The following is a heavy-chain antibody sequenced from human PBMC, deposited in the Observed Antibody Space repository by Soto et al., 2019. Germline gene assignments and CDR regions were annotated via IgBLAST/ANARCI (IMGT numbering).Heavy chain of an antibody. J-gene: IGHJ5*02. V-gene: IGHV1-69*06. CDR2: IIPIFGTT. Sequence: QEELVQSAAEVKKPGSSVKVSCKASAGTVSNHAISWGRQAPGQGLEWMGGIIPIFGTTDYAQKFQGRVTITADTSTDTVYMELRSLRSEDTAVYYCAKFDYGDYVGWFDPWGQGTLVTVSS. D-gene: IGHD4-17*01. CDR3: AKFDYGDYVGWFDP. CDR1: AGTVSNHA.